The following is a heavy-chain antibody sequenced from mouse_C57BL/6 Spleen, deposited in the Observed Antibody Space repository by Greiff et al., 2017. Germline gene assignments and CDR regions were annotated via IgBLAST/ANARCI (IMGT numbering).Heavy chain of an antibody. J-gene: IGHJ3*01. CDR3: ARDESSNWEVAY. CDR2: ISDGGSYT. V-gene: IGHV5-4*01. D-gene: IGHD4-1*01. CDR1: GFTFSSYS. Sequence: DVKLVESGGGLVKPGGSLKLSCAASGFTFSSYSMSWVRQTPEQRLEWVATISDGGSYTYYPDNVKGRFTSARDNAKNNPYLQMSNLKSEDTAMYYCARDESSNWEVAYWGQGTLVTVSA.